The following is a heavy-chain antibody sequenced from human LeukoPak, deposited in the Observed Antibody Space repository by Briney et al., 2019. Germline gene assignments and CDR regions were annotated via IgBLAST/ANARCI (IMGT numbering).Heavy chain of an antibody. CDR1: GFTFSSYA. CDR3: ARDGGQNSDAFDI. CDR2: ISSRSSYI. Sequence: GGSLRLSCAASGFTFSSYAMSWVRQAPGKGLEWVPSISSRSSYIYYVDSVKGRFTISRDNAKNSLYLQMNSLRAEDTAVYYCARDGGQNSDAFDIWGQGTMVTVSS. D-gene: IGHD6-25*01. V-gene: IGHV3-21*01. J-gene: IGHJ3*02.